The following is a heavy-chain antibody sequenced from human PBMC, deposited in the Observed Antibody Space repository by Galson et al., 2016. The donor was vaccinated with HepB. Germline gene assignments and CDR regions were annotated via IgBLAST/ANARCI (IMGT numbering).Heavy chain of an antibody. Sequence: CAISGDSVSSNSAAWNWIWQSPSRGLEWLGRTYYRSKWYNDYAVSVKSRIIVNPDTSKNQFSLQLNSVTPEDTAVYYCVEQRKGGPYGMDVWGQGTTVTVSS. J-gene: IGHJ6*02. CDR2: TYYRSKWYN. CDR3: VEQRKGGPYGMDV. V-gene: IGHV6-1*01. D-gene: IGHD1/OR15-1a*01. CDR1: GDSVSSNSAA.